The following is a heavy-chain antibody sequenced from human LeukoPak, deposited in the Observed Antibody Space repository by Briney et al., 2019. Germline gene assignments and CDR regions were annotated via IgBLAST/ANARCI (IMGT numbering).Heavy chain of an antibody. CDR2: ISSSGSTI. J-gene: IGHJ4*02. D-gene: IGHD3-3*01. CDR1: GFTFSDYY. Sequence: GGSLRLSCAASGFTFSDYYMSWIRQAPGKGLEWVSYISSSGSTIYYADSVNGRFTISRDNAKNSLYLQMNSLRAEDTAVYYCARDRTIFGEAYYFDYWGQGTLVTVSS. CDR3: ARDRTIFGEAYYFDY. V-gene: IGHV3-11*01.